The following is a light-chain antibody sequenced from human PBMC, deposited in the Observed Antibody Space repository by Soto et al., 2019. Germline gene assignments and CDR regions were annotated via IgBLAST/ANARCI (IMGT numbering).Light chain of an antibody. CDR1: QNINSY. J-gene: IGKJ1*01. Sequence: DIQMTQSPSSLSASVGDRVTITCRASQNINSYLNWYQQKPGKAPNLLIYAASSLQSGVPSRFSGSGSGTDFTLTISILQPEDFATYYCQQSYSTPHTFGQGTKVDIK. CDR3: QQSYSTPHT. V-gene: IGKV1-39*01. CDR2: AAS.